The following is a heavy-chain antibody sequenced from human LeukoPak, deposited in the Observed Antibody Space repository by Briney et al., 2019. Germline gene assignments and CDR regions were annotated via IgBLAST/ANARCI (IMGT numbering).Heavy chain of an antibody. CDR1: GGSISSYY. CDR2: IYYSGST. Sequence: SETLSLTCTVSGGSISSYYWSWIRQPPGKGLEWIGYIYYSGSTNYNPSLKSRVTISVDTSKNQFSLKLSSVTAADTAVYYCARDPGGYSGYDPHYYYYYMDVWGKGTTVTVSS. CDR3: ARDPGGYSGYDPHYYYYYMDV. D-gene: IGHD5-12*01. J-gene: IGHJ6*03. V-gene: IGHV4-59*01.